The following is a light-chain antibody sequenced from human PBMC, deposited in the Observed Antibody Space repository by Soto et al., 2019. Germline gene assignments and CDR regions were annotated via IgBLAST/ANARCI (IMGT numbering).Light chain of an antibody. CDR2: KIS. V-gene: IGKV2-24*01. J-gene: IGKJ2*01. CDR3: MQATQFPGT. Sequence: DIVMTQTPLSSPVTLGQPASISCRSSQSLVHGDGNTYLSWLHQRPGQPPRLLINKISHRISGVPDRFSGSGAGTVFTLQISRVEAEDVGVYYCMQATQFPGTFGQGTKLEIK. CDR1: QSLVHGDGNTY.